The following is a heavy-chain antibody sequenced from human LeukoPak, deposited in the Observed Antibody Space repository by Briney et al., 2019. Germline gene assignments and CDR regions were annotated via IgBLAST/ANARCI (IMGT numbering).Heavy chain of an antibody. J-gene: IGHJ6*03. CDR1: GFTFSTYA. V-gene: IGHV3-64*01. D-gene: IGHD6-13*01. CDR2: ISSNGINT. CDR3: ARVPPEAAETNYYMDV. Sequence: GGSLRLSCAASGFTFSTYALHWVRQAPGKELEYVAAISSNGINTYYANSVKGRFTVSRDNSKNALYLQMGGLRTEDMAVYYCARVPPEAAETNYYMDVWGKGTTVTVSS.